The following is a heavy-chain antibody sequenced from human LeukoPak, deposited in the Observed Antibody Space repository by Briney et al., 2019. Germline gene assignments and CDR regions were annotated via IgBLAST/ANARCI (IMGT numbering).Heavy chain of an antibody. D-gene: IGHD4-17*01. V-gene: IGHV1-2*06. CDR2: INPNSGGT. CDR3: ARVTYGDYSSFIDY. Sequence: ASVKVPCKASGYTFTGYYMHWVRQAPGQGLEWMGRINPNSGGTNYAQKFQGRVTMTRDTSISTAYMELSRLRSDDTAVYYCARVTYGDYSSFIDYWGQGTLVTVSS. CDR1: GYTFTGYY. J-gene: IGHJ4*02.